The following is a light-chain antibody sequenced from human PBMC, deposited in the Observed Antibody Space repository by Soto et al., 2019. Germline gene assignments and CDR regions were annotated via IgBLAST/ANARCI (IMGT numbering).Light chain of an antibody. V-gene: IGKV1-39*01. CDR1: QSISSY. CDR2: AAS. CDR3: QHYNSYSEA. Sequence: DIQRTQSPSSRSASLGDRVTITGRASQSISSYLNWYQQKPGKAPKLLIYAASSLQSGVPSRFSGSGSGTDFTLTISSLQPEDFATYYCQHYNSYSEAFGQGTNVDIK. J-gene: IGKJ1*01.